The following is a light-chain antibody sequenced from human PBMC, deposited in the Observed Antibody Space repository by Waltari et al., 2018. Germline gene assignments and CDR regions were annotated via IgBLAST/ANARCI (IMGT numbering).Light chain of an antibody. CDR3: QAWDDRTVV. Sequence: SYELTQPPSVSVSPGQTASITCSGDKLQTRYVCWYQHKSGQAPVLVMYEVKKRPSRIPERFSGSNSGNTATLTISGTQPIDEAEYYCQAWDDRTVVFGGGTKLTVL. J-gene: IGLJ2*01. CDR2: EVK. CDR1: KLQTRY. V-gene: IGLV3-1*01.